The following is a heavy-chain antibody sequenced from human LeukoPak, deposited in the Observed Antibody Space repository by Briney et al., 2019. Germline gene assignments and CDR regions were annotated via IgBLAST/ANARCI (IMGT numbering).Heavy chain of an antibody. J-gene: IGHJ4*02. Sequence: ASVKVSCKASGYTFTSYYMHWVRQAPGQGLEWMGIINPSGGSTSYAQKFQGRVTMTRDTSTSTVYMELSSLRSEDTAVYYCARGGSSSDYVWGSYRPFDYWGQGTLVTVSS. V-gene: IGHV1-46*01. D-gene: IGHD3-16*02. CDR3: ARGGSSSDYVWGSYRPFDY. CDR2: INPSGGST. CDR1: GYTFTSYY.